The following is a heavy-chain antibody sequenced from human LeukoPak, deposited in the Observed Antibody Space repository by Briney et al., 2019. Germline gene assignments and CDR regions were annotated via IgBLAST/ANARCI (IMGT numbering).Heavy chain of an antibody. CDR3: ASLITIFGVVYDY. Sequence: GGSLRLSCAASGFTFSSYSMNWVRQAPGKGLEWVSSISSSSSYICYADSVKGRFTISRDNAKNSLYLQMNSLRAEDTAVYYCASLITIFGVVYDYWGQGTLVTVSS. V-gene: IGHV3-21*01. CDR2: ISSSSSYI. D-gene: IGHD3-3*01. CDR1: GFTFSSYS. J-gene: IGHJ4*02.